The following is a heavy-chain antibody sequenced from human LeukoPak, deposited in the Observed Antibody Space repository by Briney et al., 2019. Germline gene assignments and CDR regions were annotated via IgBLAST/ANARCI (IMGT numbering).Heavy chain of an antibody. CDR3: AIGAVAGSDGFDI. Sequence: KPSGTLSLTCAVSGASISSSNWWSWVRQPPGKGLEWIGEIYHSGGTNYNPSLKSRATISVDKSKNQFSLKLSSVTAADTAVYYCAIGAVAGSDGFDIWGQGTMVTVSS. D-gene: IGHD6-19*01. J-gene: IGHJ3*02. CDR2: IYHSGGT. V-gene: IGHV4-4*02. CDR1: GASISSSNW.